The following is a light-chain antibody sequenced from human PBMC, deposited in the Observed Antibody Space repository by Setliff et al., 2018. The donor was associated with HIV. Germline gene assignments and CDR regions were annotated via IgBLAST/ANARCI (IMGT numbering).Light chain of an antibody. CDR1: SSNIGAGSD. Sequence: QSVLTQPPSVSGAPGQRVTISCTGSSSNIGAGSDVHWYQQFPGAAPKLLIYSNNVRPSGVPDRFSGSKSATSASLAITGLQAEDEADYYCQSFDSSLSGGVFGGGTKVTVL. J-gene: IGLJ3*02. CDR2: SNN. CDR3: QSFDSSLSGGV. V-gene: IGLV1-40*01.